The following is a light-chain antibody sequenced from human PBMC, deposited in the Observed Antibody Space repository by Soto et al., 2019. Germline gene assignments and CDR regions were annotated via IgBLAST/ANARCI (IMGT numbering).Light chain of an antibody. Sequence: DIQMTPSPSTLSASEGDRVTITCRASQSISNSLAWYQQKPGKAPKLLIYGASSLESGVPSRFSGSGSGTKFTLTISSLQPDDFATYYCQQYNSYSLFFGQGTKVDIK. V-gene: IGKV1-5*01. J-gene: IGKJ2*01. CDR3: QQYNSYSLF. CDR2: GAS. CDR1: QSISNS.